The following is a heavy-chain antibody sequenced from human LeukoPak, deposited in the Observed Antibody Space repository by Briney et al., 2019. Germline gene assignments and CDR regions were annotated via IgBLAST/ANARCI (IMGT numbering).Heavy chain of an antibody. CDR2: INHSGST. D-gene: IGHD2-15*01. CDR3: ARAPSKVGYCSGGRCYPRNYYYYYYMDV. Sequence: PSETLSLTCAVYGGSFSGYYWSWIRQPPGKGLEWIGEINHSGSTNYNPSLKSRVTISVDTSKNQFSLKLSSVTAADTAVYYCARAPSKVGYCSGGRCYPRNYYYYYYMDVWGKGTTVTVSS. V-gene: IGHV4-34*01. CDR1: GGSFSGYY. J-gene: IGHJ6*03.